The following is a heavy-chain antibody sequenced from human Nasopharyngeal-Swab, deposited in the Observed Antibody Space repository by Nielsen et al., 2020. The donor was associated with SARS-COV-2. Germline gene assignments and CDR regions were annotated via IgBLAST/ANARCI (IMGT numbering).Heavy chain of an antibody. CDR2: ITSSSSTI. CDR3: TRDGLNGYYDSSGYPLRDGMDV. J-gene: IGHJ6*02. D-gene: IGHD3-22*01. CDR1: QFNLTKYN. V-gene: IGHV3-48*02. Sequence: ESLKISCAASQFNLTKYNMHWVRQAPGKGLEWVSYITSSSSTIYYADSVKGRFAISRDNAENALYLQMNSLRDEDTAVYYCTRDGLNGYYDSSGYPLRDGMDVWGQGTTVTVSS.